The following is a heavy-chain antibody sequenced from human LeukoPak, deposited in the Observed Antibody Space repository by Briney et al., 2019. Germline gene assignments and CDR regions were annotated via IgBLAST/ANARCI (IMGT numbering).Heavy chain of an antibody. CDR3: AMGVQNWFDP. J-gene: IGHJ5*02. CDR2: IYPGDSDT. CDR1: KYIFTNYW. Sequence: GESLKISCKGSKYIFTNYWIAWVRQVPGKGLESVGVIYPGDSDTRYSPSFQGQVTISADNSISTAYLQWSSLKASDTAIYYCAMGVQNWFDPWGQGTLVTVS. V-gene: IGHV5-51*01.